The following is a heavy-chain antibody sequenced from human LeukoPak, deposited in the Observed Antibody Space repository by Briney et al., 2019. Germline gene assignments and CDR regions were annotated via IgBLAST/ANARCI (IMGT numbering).Heavy chain of an antibody. V-gene: IGHV1-18*01. CDR1: GYTFTNYG. Sequence: ASVTVSCKASGYTFTNYGSNWVRQAPGQGLEWMGWISAYDAKTKYTQKLQGRLTMTTNTSTSTAYMELRSLRSDDTAVYYCARDHPMVRGVIPFDFWGQGTLVTVSS. CDR2: ISAYDAKT. J-gene: IGHJ4*02. D-gene: IGHD3-10*01. CDR3: ARDHPMVRGVIPFDF.